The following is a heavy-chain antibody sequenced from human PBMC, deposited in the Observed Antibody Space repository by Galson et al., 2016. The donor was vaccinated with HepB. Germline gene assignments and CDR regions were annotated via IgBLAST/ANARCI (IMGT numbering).Heavy chain of an antibody. CDR1: GFIFNDYG. CDR2: ISFHGSDT. J-gene: IGHJ5*02. V-gene: IGHV3-30*18. CDR3: VKDVGHYGSGRKFET. Sequence: SLRLSCAASGFIFNDYGMHWVRQALGNGLEWVAVISFHGSDTYYSESVKGRFTISSDNSENTLYLQMNSLRVDDTTVYYCVKDVGHYGSGRKFETWGQGTLVTVSS. D-gene: IGHD3-10*01.